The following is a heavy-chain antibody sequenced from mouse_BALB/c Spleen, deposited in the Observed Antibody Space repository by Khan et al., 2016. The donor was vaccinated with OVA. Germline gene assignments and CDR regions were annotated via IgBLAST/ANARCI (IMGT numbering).Heavy chain of an antibody. CDR3: ARRTRRNDV. J-gene: IGHJ1*01. CDR2: ISYSGST. Sequence: EVQLQESGPGLVKPSQSLSLTCTVTGYSITSDYAWNWIRQFPGNRLEWMGYISYSGSTTYNPSLKSRISITRDPSKNQFFLQLNSVTTEDTATYYCARRTRRNDVWGAGTTVTVSS. V-gene: IGHV3-2*02. CDR1: GYSITSDYA.